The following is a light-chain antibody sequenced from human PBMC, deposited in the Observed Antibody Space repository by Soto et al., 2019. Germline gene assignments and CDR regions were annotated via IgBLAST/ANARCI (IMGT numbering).Light chain of an antibody. CDR2: DVS. Sequence: QSALTQPRSVSGSPGQSVTISCTGTSSDVGGYNYVSWYQQQPGKAPKLMIYDVSKRPSGVPDRFSGSKSGNTASLTISGHQAEEEADYYCCSYAGSYVFVTGTKVTVL. V-gene: IGLV2-11*01. J-gene: IGLJ1*01. CDR3: CSYAGSYV. CDR1: SSDVGGYNY.